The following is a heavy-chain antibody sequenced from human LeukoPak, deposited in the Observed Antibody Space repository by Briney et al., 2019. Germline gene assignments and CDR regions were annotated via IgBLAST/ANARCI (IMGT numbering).Heavy chain of an antibody. CDR2: ISSSSSYI. CDR1: GFTFSSYS. D-gene: IGHD3-9*01. J-gene: IGHJ4*02. CDR3: ARDRYDILTGYYLEDY. Sequence: PGGSLRLSCAASGFTFSSYSMNWVRQAPGKGLEWVSSISSSSSYIYYADSVKGRFTISRDNAKNLLYLQMNSLRAEDTAVYYCARDRYDILTGYYLEDYWGQGTLVTVSS. V-gene: IGHV3-21*01.